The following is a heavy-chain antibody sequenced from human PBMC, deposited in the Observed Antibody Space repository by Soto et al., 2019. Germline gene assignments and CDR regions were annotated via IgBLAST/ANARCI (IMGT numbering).Heavy chain of an antibody. D-gene: IGHD6-13*01. V-gene: IGHV3-33*01. CDR2: LWYDGSNK. CDR1: GFTFSSYG. Sequence: QVQLVESGGGGVQPGRSLRLSCAASGFTFSSYGMHWVRQAPGKGLEWVAVLWYDGSNKYYADSVKGRVTISRDNSKNTMYLQMNSQRAEDTAVYYCARGYGWFDPWGQGPLVTVSS. J-gene: IGHJ5*02. CDR3: ARGYGWFDP.